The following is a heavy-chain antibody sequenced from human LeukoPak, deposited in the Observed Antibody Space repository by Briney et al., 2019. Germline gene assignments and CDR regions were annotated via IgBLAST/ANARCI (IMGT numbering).Heavy chain of an antibody. V-gene: IGHV3-23*01. CDR1: GFTFNNYA. J-gene: IGHJ4*02. CDR3: ARQSPGSSGWGVDY. Sequence: SGGSLRLSCTASGFTFNNYAMYWVHQAPRKGLEWVAGIFGSGGSAHYADSVKGRFTISRDNSKITLYLQMNSLRAEDTAVYYCARQSPGSSGWGVDYWGQGTLVTVSS. D-gene: IGHD6-19*01. CDR2: IFGSGGSA.